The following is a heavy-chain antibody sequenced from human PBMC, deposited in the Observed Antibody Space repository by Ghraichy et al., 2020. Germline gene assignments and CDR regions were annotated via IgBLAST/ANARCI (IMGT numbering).Heavy chain of an antibody. V-gene: IGHV4-34*01. CDR3: ARAKAHIVVVVAATFFDY. CDR2: INHSGST. CDR1: GGSFSGYY. Sequence: SETLSLTCAVYGGSFSGYYWSWIRQPPGKGLEWIGEINHSGSTNYNPSLKSRVTISVDTSKNQFSLKLSSVTAADTAVYYCARAKAHIVVVVAATFFDYWGQGTLVTVSS. J-gene: IGHJ4*02. D-gene: IGHD2-15*01.